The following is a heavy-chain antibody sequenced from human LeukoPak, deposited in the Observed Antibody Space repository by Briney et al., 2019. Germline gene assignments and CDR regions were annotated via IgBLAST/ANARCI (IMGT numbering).Heavy chain of an antibody. CDR3: AKAGLRYFDWLSSRNYYFDY. CDR1: GFTFSSYA. V-gene: IGHV3-23*01. D-gene: IGHD3-9*01. J-gene: IGHJ4*02. Sequence: PGGSLRLPCAASGFTFSSYAMSWVRQAPGKGLEWVSAISGSGGSTYYADSVKGRFTISKDNSKNTLYLQMNSLRAEDTAVYYCAKAGLRYFDWLSSRNYYFDYWGQGTLVTVSS. CDR2: ISGSGGST.